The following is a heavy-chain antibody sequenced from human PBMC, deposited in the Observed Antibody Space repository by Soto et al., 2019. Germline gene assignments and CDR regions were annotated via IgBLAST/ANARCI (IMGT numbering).Heavy chain of an antibody. Sequence: SETLSLTCTVSGGSISSYYWSWIRQPPGKGLEWIGYIYYSGSTNYNPSLRSRVTISVDTSKNQFSLKMSSVSAADTAVYYCATGPRVADQGYFDYWGQGTLVTVSS. CDR1: GGSISSYY. CDR2: IYYSGST. V-gene: IGHV4-59*01. CDR3: ATGPRVADQGYFDY. J-gene: IGHJ4*02.